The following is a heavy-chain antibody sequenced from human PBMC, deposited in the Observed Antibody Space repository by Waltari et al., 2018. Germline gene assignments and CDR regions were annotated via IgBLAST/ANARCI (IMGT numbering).Heavy chain of an antibody. J-gene: IGHJ4*02. CDR2: TNPNSGGT. Sequence: QVQLVQSGAEVKKPGASVKVSCKASGYTFTGYYMHWVRQAPGQGLEWMVRTNPNSGGTNYAQKFQGRGTMTRDTSISTAYMELSRLRSDDTAVYYCARLGIAAAGTSGANDYWGQGTLVTVSS. V-gene: IGHV1-2*06. CDR1: GYTFTGYY. D-gene: IGHD6-13*01. CDR3: ARLGIAAAGTSGANDY.